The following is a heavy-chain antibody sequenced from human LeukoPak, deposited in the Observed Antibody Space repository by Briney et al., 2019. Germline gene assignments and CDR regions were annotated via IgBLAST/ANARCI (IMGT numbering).Heavy chain of an antibody. CDR1: GFTVSSNY. CDR2: IYSGGST. CDR3: AKGNLVIVPAAIGY. J-gene: IGHJ4*02. V-gene: IGHV3-53*01. D-gene: IGHD2-2*01. Sequence: GGSLRLSCAASGFTVSSNYMNWVRQAPGKGLEWVSIIYSGGSTYYADSVKGRFTVSRDNSKNTLYLQMNSLRAEDTAVYYCAKGNLVIVPAAIGYWGQGTLVTVSS.